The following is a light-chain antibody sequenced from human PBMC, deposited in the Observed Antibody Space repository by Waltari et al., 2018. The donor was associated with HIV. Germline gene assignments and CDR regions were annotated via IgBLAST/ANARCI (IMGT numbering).Light chain of an antibody. V-gene: IGLV2-14*03. CDR1: INDVGGSQY. CDR3: SSSTISSTLD. CDR2: RVT. Sequence: QSALTQPASVSGSPGQSITISCTGTINDVGGSQYDPWYQHPPGQAPKLLIFRVTHRPSGVPVRFSGSKSGNSASLTISGLQAEDDADYYCSSSTISSTLDFGTGTKVTVI. J-gene: IGLJ1*01.